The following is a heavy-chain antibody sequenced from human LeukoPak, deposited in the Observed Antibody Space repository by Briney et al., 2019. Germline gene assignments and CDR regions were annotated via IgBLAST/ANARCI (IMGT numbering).Heavy chain of an antibody. CDR3: ARLSRVEATETFAY. CDR1: DYSISSGYY. CDR2: IYRSGST. D-gene: IGHD1-26*01. J-gene: IGHJ4*02. Sequence: SETLSLTCAVSDYSISSGYYWGWIRQPPGKGLEWIGNIYRSGSTYYNPSLKSRVTISVDTSKNQFSLKLNSVTAADTAVYYCARLSRVEATETFAYWGLGTLVTVSS. V-gene: IGHV4-38-2*01.